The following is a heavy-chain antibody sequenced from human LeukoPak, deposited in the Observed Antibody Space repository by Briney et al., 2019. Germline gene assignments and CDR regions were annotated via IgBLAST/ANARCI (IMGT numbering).Heavy chain of an antibody. D-gene: IGHD3-9*01. CDR1: GYTFTSYD. CDR2: MNPNSGNT. V-gene: IGHV1-8*01. J-gene: IGHJ6*02. CDR3: TRVWSVIRYFDWLSLYYYGMDV. Sequence: ASVKVSCKASGYTFTSYDINWVRQATGQGLEWMGWMNPNSGNTGYAQKFQGRVTMTRNTSISTAYMELSSLRSEDTAVYYCTRVWSVIRYFDWLSLYYYGMDVWGQGTTVTVSS.